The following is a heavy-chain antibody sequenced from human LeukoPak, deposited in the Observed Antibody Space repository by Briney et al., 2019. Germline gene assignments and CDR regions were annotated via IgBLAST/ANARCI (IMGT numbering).Heavy chain of an antibody. D-gene: IGHD5-18*01. CDR2: IIPIFGTA. CDR1: GGTFSSYA. J-gene: IGHJ3*02. CDR3: ARGRGYSYRVERTLFDI. Sequence: SVKVSCKASGGTFSSYAISWVRQAPGQGLEWMGGIIPIFGTANYAQKFQGRVTITTDESTSIAYMELSSLRSEDTAVYYCARGRGYSYRVERTLFDIRGQGTMVTVSS. V-gene: IGHV1-69*05.